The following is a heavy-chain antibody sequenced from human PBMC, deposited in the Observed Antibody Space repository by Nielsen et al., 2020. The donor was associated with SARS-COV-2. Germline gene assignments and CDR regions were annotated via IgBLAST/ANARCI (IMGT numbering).Heavy chain of an antibody. J-gene: IGHJ5*02. CDR1: GFTFSNAW. CDR2: IKSKTDGGTR. V-gene: IGHV3-15*01. D-gene: IGHD3-10*01. Sequence: GGSLRLSCAASGFTFSNAWMTWVRQAPGKGLEWVGHIKSKTDGGTRDYAAPVKGRITISRDDSKNTLYLQMKSLKAEDTAVYYCTTGRYAPGRTWGQGTLVTSPQ. CDR3: TTGRYAPGRT.